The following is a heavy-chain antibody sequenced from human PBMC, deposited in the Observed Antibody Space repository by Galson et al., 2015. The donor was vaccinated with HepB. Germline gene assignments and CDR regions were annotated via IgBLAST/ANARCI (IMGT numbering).Heavy chain of an antibody. D-gene: IGHD3-10*01. CDR3: ARSLQGSGDAFDI. CDR2: INTNTGNP. J-gene: IGHJ3*02. Sequence: SVKVSCKASGYTFTSYAMNRVRQAPGQGLEWMGWINTNTGNPTYAQGFTGRFVFSLDTSVSTAYLQISSLKAEDTAVYYCARSLQGSGDAFDIWGQGTMVTVSS. V-gene: IGHV7-4-1*02. CDR1: GYTFTSYA.